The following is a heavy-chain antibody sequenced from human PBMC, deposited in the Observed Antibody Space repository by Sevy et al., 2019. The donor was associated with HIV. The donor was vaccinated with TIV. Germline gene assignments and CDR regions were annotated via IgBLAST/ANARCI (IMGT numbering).Heavy chain of an antibody. V-gene: IGHV4-34*01. D-gene: IGHD2-2*01. Sequence: SETLSLTCAVHDGSFSGYYWNWIRQLPGKGLEWIGEINESGINYYNPSLKSRVTISVETSKKQFSLKLNSVTAADRALYFCARSPPVVVVPGAPSWFDPWGQGILVTVSS. CDR2: INESGIN. J-gene: IGHJ5*02. CDR1: DGSFSGYY. CDR3: ARSPPVVVVPGAPSWFDP.